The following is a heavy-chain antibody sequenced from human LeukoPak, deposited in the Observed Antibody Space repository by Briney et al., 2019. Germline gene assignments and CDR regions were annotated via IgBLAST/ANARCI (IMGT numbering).Heavy chain of an antibody. CDR1: GGSISSGSYY. D-gene: IGHD5-12*01. V-gene: IGHV4-61*01. J-gene: IGHJ4*02. Sequence: PSQTLSLTCTVSGGSISSGSYYWSWIRQPPGKGLEWIGYIYYSGSTNYNPSLKSRLTISVDASKNQFSLKLSSVTAADTAVYYCASTYSGYEYYGYWGQGTLVTVSS. CDR3: ASTYSGYEYYGY. CDR2: IYYSGST.